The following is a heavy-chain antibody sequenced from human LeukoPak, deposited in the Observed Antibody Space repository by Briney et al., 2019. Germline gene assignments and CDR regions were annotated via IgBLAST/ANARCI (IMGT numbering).Heavy chain of an antibody. V-gene: IGHV3-30*04. CDR3: ARAGGDTMIVAAVYFDY. CDR2: ISYDGSNK. CDR1: GFTFSSYA. Sequence: GRSLRLSCAASGFTFSSYAMHWVRQAPGKGLEWVAVISYDGSNKYYADSVKGRFTISRDNSKNTLYLQMNSLRAEDTAVYYRARAGGDTMIVAAVYFDYWGQGTLVTVSS. J-gene: IGHJ4*02. D-gene: IGHD3-22*01.